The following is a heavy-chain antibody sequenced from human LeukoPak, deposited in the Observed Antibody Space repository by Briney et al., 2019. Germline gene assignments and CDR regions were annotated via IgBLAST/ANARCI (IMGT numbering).Heavy chain of an antibody. CDR3: ARDTYGLQRSDY. CDR2: INPNSGGT. V-gene: IGHV1-2*02. CDR1: GYTFTGYY. Sequence: ASVKVSCKASGYTFTGYYMHWVRQAPGQGLEWMGWINPNSGGTNYAQKFQGRVTMTRDTSISTAYMELSRLRSDDTAVYYCARDTYGLQRSDYWGQGTLVTVSS. D-gene: IGHD3-10*01. J-gene: IGHJ4*02.